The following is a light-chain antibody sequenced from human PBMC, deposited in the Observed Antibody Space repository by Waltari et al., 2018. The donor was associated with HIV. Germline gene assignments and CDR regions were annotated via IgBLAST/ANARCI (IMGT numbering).Light chain of an antibody. Sequence: QSVLSQPPSASAPPGQRVALPCSVEWHDTVRNFLYWYRLLPATTPKLLISRNDPRPSGVPDRFSGSKFDSSASLAVTDLRSEDEGDYYCATWDNSLGTFIFGGGTRLTVL. CDR2: RND. V-gene: IGLV1-47*01. J-gene: IGLJ2*01. CDR1: WHDTVRNF. CDR3: ATWDNSLGTFI.